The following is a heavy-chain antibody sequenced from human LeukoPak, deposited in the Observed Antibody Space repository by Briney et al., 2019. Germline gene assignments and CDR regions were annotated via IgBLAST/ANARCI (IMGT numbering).Heavy chain of an antibody. CDR3: AKGSNFAFDN. Sequence: GGSLRLSCAASGFTFSDYYMSWIRQAPGKGLEWLSYICSSGRTIYYADSVKGRFTISRDNAKNSLYLQMNTLRADDTAVYYCAKGSNFAFDNWGQGILVTVSS. CDR1: GFTFSDYY. D-gene: IGHD1-1*01. J-gene: IGHJ4*02. CDR2: ICSSGRTI. V-gene: IGHV3-11*04.